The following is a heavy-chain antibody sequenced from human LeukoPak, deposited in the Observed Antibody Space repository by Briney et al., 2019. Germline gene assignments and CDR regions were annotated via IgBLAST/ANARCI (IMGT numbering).Heavy chain of an antibody. CDR2: IKEDGSRN. CDR3: SRAEDY. Sequence: GGSLRLSCAASGFTFNDYWMSWVRQAPGKGLEWVANIKEDGSRNFYVDSVKGRFTISRDNAKNSLYLQMNSLRAEATAVYYCSRAEDYWGQGTLVTVSS. CDR1: GFTFNDYW. V-gene: IGHV3-7*05. J-gene: IGHJ4*02.